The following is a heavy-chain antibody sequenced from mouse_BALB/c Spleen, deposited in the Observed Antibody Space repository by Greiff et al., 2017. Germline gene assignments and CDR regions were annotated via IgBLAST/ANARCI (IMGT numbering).Heavy chain of an antibody. Sequence: EVKLVESGGGLVKPGGSLKLSCAASGFTFSSYAMSWVRQTPEKRLEWVATISSGGSYTYYPDSVKGRFTISRDNAKNTLYLQMSGLRSEDTAMYYCASDQDYFDYWGQGTTLTVSS. CDR1: GFTFSSYA. CDR3: ASDQDYFDY. V-gene: IGHV5-9-3*01. D-gene: IGHD3-2*02. CDR2: ISSGGSYT. J-gene: IGHJ2*01.